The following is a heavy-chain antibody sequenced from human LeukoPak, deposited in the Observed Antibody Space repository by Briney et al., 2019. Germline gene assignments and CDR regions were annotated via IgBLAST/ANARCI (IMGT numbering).Heavy chain of an antibody. CDR1: GGSISSSSYY. Sequence: PSETLSLTCTVSGGSISSSSYYWGWIRQPPGKGLEWIGSIYYSGSTCYNPSLKSRDTISVDTSKNQFSLKLSSVTAADTAVYYCARGSLWFGELLPIQNWFDPWGQGTLVTVSS. D-gene: IGHD3-10*01. V-gene: IGHV4-39*07. CDR2: IYYSGST. J-gene: IGHJ5*02. CDR3: ARGSLWFGELLPIQNWFDP.